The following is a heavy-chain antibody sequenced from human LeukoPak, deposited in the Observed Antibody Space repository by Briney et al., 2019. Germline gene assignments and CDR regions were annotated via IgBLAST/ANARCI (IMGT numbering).Heavy chain of an antibody. V-gene: IGHV1-18*01. D-gene: IGHD3-3*01. Sequence: GASVTVSCKASGYTFTSYGIRWVRQAPGQGLAWMGWISAYNGNTNYAQKLQGRVTMTTDTSTSTAYMELRSLRSDDTAVYYCARTYYDFWSGYIPRHFDYWGQGTLVTVSS. CDR2: ISAYNGNT. CDR3: ARTYYDFWSGYIPRHFDY. J-gene: IGHJ4*02. CDR1: GYTFTSYG.